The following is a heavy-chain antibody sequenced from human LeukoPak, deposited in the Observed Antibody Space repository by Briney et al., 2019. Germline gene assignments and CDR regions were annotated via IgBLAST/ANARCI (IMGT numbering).Heavy chain of an antibody. CDR3: ARTREYQLLSSTDS. V-gene: IGHV3-21*01. Sequence: PGGSLRLSCAASGFTFSSYSMNWVRQAPGKGLEWVSSISSSSSYIYYADSVKGRFTISRDNAKNSLSLQMDGLRAEDTAVYYCARTREYQLLSSTDSWGQGTLVTVSS. CDR2: ISSSSSYI. CDR1: GFTFSSYS. J-gene: IGHJ4*02. D-gene: IGHD2-2*01.